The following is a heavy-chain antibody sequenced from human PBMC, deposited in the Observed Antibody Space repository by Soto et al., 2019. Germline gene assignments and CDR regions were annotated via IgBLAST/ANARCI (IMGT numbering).Heavy chain of an antibody. Sequence: QVQLVQSGAEVKKPGSSVKVSCKASGGTFSSYTISWVRQAPGQGLEWMGRIIPILGIANYAQKFQGRVTITADKSTSTAYMELSSLRSEDTAVYYCAMVVVAELLFDPWGQGTLVTVSS. D-gene: IGHD2-15*01. CDR1: GGTFSSYT. CDR3: AMVVVAELLFDP. V-gene: IGHV1-69*02. J-gene: IGHJ5*02. CDR2: IIPILGIA.